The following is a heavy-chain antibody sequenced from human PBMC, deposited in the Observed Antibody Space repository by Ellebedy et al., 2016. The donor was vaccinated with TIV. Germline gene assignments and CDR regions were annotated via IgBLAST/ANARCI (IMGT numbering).Heavy chain of an antibody. CDR1: GNSFTNRW. J-gene: IGHJ4*02. CDR2: IYTGDSDT. Sequence: GGSLRLSXKASGNSFTNRWIAWVRQMPGKGLEWMGIIYTGDSDTRYSPSFQGHVTFSVDESINTAYLHWRSLKASDSAMYYCARHSKRGGDWGQGTLVTVSS. V-gene: IGHV5-51*01. D-gene: IGHD3-16*01. CDR3: ARHSKRGGD.